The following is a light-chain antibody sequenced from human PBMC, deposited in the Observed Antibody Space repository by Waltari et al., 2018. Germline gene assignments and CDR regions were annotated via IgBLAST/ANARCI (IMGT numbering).Light chain of an antibody. CDR3: QSYYTPLSAVV. CDR2: CFS. CDR1: KSHNGADFD. J-gene: IGLJ2*01. Sequence: QSVLTQPPSVSGAPGQRVTISCIGTKSHNGADFDVHWYQQVPGTAPKLRLHCFSTRPAGGSDRFSCFKSVGSASLVITGLQAEDEAMYYCQSYYTPLSAVVFGGGTRLTV. V-gene: IGLV1-40*01.